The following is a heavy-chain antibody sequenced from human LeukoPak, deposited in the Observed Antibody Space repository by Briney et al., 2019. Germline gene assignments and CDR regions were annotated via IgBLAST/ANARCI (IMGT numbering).Heavy chain of an antibody. Sequence: GGSPRLSCAASGFPFSSYAMSWIRQAPGKGLEWLSAISPTTGTTFYADSVKGRFTICRDNSRGTLYLQMNGLRAEDTAKYYCATNTSNGDRYFDYWGQGALVTVSS. V-gene: IGHV3-23*01. CDR2: ISPTTGTT. J-gene: IGHJ4*02. D-gene: IGHD4-17*01. CDR3: ATNTSNGDRYFDY. CDR1: GFPFSSYA.